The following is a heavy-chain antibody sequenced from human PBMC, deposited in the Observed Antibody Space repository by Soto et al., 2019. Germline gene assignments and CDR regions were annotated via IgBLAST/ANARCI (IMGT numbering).Heavy chain of an antibody. CDR2: IIPIFGAA. Sequence: QVQLVQSGAEVKKPGASVKVSCKASGGTFSSYAISWVRQAPGQGLEWMGGIIPIFGAANYAQKFQGRVTITADESTSTAYMELSSMRSEDTAVYYCAGTAAARPTNWFDPWGQGTLVTVSS. J-gene: IGHJ5*02. CDR3: AGTAAARPTNWFDP. V-gene: IGHV1-69*12. D-gene: IGHD6-13*01. CDR1: GGTFSSYA.